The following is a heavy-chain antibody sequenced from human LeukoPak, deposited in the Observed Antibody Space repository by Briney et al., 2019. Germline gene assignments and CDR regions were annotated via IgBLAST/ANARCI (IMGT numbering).Heavy chain of an antibody. CDR1: GFTVSSNY. Sequence: GGSLRLSCAASGFTVSSNYMSWVRQAPGKGLEWVSVIYSGGSTYYADSVKGRFTISRDNSKNTLYLQMNSLRAEDTAVYYCARGWAYDFWSGSYGGAFDIWGQGTMVTVSS. CDR3: ARGWAYDFWSGSYGGAFDI. J-gene: IGHJ3*02. V-gene: IGHV3-53*01. CDR2: IYSGGST. D-gene: IGHD3-3*01.